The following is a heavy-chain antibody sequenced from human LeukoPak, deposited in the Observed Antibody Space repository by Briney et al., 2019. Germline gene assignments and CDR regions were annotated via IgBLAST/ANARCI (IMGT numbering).Heavy chain of an antibody. Sequence: EPSETLSLTCTVSGGSISSGSYYWSWIRQPAGRGLEWIGRIYTSGSTNYNPSLKSRVTISVDTSKNQFSLKLSSVTAADKAVYYCARVRRDYGSGSYWPNYYYYYYMDVWGKGTTVTVSS. CDR2: IYTSGST. J-gene: IGHJ6*03. CDR1: GGSISSGSYY. D-gene: IGHD3-10*01. CDR3: ARVRRDYGSGSYWPNYYYYYYMDV. V-gene: IGHV4-61*02.